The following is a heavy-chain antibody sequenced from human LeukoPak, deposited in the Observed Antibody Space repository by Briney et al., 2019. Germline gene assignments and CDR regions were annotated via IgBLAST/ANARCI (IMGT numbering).Heavy chain of an antibody. V-gene: IGHV4-61*02. Sequence: SETLSLTCTVAGGAISSGGYFWSWIRQPAGKGLEWIGRIYTSGGTNYNPSLNSRVTVSIDTSTNQFSLRLTSVTAADTAVYYCATYCSHTSCHTGGGFQHWGQGTLVTVSS. CDR3: ATYCSHTSCHTGGGFQH. CDR2: IYTSGGT. D-gene: IGHD2-2*02. CDR1: GGAISSGGYF. J-gene: IGHJ1*01.